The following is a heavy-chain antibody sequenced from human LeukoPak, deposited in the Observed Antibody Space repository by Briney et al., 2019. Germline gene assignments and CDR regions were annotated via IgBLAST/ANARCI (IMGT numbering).Heavy chain of an antibody. V-gene: IGHV5-51*01. D-gene: IGHD1-26*01. J-gene: IGHJ4*02. Sequence: GESLKISCKGSGYSFTSYWIGWVRQVPGKGLKWMGIIYPGDSDARYSPSFQGQVTISADKSISTAYLQWSSLKASDTAMYYCARRRDLYSGSYYPFDYWGQGTLVTVSS. CDR2: IYPGDSDA. CDR3: ARRRDLYSGSYYPFDY. CDR1: GYSFTSYW.